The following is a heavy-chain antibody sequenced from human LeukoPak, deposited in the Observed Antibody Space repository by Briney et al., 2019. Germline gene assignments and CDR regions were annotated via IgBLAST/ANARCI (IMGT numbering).Heavy chain of an antibody. D-gene: IGHD2-2*01. CDR2: ISDDGTVT. CDR3: VRGASRSWFDY. V-gene: IGHV3-23*01. CDR1: GFTFSNYA. Sequence: GGSLRLSCAASGFTFSNYAMSWVRQAPGKGPEWISSISDDGTVTLYADSVKGRFTISRDTPRNTLYLQVNSLRVEDTAVYYCVRGASRSWFDYWGQGTRVTVSS. J-gene: IGHJ4*02.